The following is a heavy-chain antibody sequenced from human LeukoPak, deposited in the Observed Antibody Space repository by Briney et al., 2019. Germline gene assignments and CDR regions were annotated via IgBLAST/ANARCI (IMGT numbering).Heavy chain of an antibody. CDR1: GGSFSGYY. D-gene: IGHD5-24*01. CDR2: INHSGST. V-gene: IGHV4-34*01. CDR3: ARALALDGYNGTDY. Sequence: PSETLSLTCAVYGGSFSGYYWSWIRQPPGKGLEWIGEINHSGSTNYNPSLKSRVTISVDTSKNQFSLKLSSVTAADTAVYYCARALALDGYNGTDYWGQGTLVTVPS. J-gene: IGHJ4*02.